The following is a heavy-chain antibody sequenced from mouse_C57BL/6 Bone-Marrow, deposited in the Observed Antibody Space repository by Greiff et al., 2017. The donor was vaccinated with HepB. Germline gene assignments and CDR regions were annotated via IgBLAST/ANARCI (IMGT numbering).Heavy chain of an antibody. Sequence: VQLQQSGPELVKPGASVKIPCKASGYTFTDYNMDWVKQSHGKSLEWIGDINPNNGGTIYNQKFKGKATLTVDKSSSTAYMELRSLTSEDTAVYYCARGTVVATSRYFDYWGRGTTLTVSS. V-gene: IGHV1-18*01. CDR2: INPNNGGT. D-gene: IGHD1-1*01. J-gene: IGHJ2*01. CDR3: ARGTVVATSRYFDY. CDR1: GYTFTDYN.